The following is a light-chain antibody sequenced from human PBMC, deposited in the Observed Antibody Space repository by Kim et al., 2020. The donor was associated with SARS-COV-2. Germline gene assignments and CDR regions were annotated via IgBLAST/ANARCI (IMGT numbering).Light chain of an antibody. CDR2: NTN. CDR3: VLYMSGLWV. CDR1: SGSVSTNPY. Sequence: PGGTVTLTCGLNSGSVSTNPYPSWYQQTPGQTPRPLIYNTNTRSSGVPDRFSGSILGNKAALTITGAQADDESDYYCVLYMSGLWVFGGGTTLTVL. J-gene: IGLJ3*02. V-gene: IGLV8-61*01.